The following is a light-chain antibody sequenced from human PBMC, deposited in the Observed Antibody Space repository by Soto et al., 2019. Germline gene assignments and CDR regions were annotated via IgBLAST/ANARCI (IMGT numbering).Light chain of an antibody. CDR1: SSDIGDYNY. V-gene: IGLV2-14*01. J-gene: IGLJ2*01. CDR2: DVT. CDR3: SSYSSSGTLVV. Sequence: HSVLTQPASVSGSPGQSITISCAGTSSDIGDYNYVSWYQQHPGKAPKLMIYDVTNRPSGVSNRFSGSKSGNTASLTISGLQAEDEADYYCSSYSSSGTLVVFGGGTKLTVL.